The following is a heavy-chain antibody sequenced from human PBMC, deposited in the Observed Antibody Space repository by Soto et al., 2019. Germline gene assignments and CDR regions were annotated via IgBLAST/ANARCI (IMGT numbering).Heavy chain of an antibody. D-gene: IGHD6-13*01. V-gene: IGHV1-3*01. J-gene: IGHJ5*02. CDR3: ARRRIAAAGRGVSNWFDP. CDR2: INAGNGTA. Sequence: ASVKVSCKASGYTFTNYAMHWVRQAPGQRLEWMGWINAGNGTANYAQKFQGRVTITADESTSTAYMELSSLRSEDTAVYYCARRRIAAAGRGVSNWFDPWGQGTLVTVSS. CDR1: GYTFTNYA.